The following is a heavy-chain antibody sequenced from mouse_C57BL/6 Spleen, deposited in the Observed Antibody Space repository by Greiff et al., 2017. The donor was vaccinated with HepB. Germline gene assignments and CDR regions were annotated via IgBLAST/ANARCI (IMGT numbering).Heavy chain of an antibody. CDR3: AREGDYGSSYHAMDY. CDR1: GYTFTSYW. Sequence: VQLQQPGAELVKPGASVKLSCKASGYTFTSYWMHWVKQRPGQGLEWIGMIHPNSGSTNYNEKFKSKATLTVDKSSSTAYMQLSSLTSADSAVYYCAREGDYGSSYHAMDYWGQGTSVTVSS. D-gene: IGHD1-1*01. CDR2: IHPNSGST. V-gene: IGHV1-64*01. J-gene: IGHJ4*01.